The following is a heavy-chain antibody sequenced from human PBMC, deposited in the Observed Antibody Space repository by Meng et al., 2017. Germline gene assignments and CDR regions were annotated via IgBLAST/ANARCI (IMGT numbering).Heavy chain of an antibody. CDR2: INHSGST. Sequence: VQPQQWGAGLLKPSETLSLTCAVYGGSFSGYYWSWIRQPPGKGLEWIGEINHSGSTNYNPSLKSRVTISVDTSKNQFSLKLSSVTAADTAVYYCARDTVEAYCGGDCCPLGYWGQGTLVTVFS. V-gene: IGHV4-34*01. D-gene: IGHD2-21*02. CDR1: GGSFSGYY. CDR3: ARDTVEAYCGGDCCPLGY. J-gene: IGHJ4*02.